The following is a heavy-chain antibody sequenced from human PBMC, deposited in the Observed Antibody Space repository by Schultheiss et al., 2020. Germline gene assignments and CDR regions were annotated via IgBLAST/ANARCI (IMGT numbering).Heavy chain of an antibody. V-gene: IGHV4-34*01. CDR1: GGSFSGYY. Sequence: SETLSLTCAVYGGSFSGYYWSWIRQPPGKGLEWIGYIDYSGSTYYNASLKSRVTISVDTSKNQFSLKLSSVTAADTAVYYCARAKGNYYYGMDVWGQGTTVTVSS. J-gene: IGHJ6*02. CDR3: ARAKGNYYYGMDV. D-gene: IGHD3-10*01. CDR2: IDYSGST.